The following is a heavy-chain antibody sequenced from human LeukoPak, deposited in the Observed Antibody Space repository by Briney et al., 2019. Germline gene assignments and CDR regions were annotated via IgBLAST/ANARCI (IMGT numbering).Heavy chain of an antibody. V-gene: IGHV3-7*01. CDR3: ARGEFPRPFDY. J-gene: IGHJ4*02. CDR1: GFTFSSYA. Sequence: PGGSLRLSCAASGFTFSSYAMSWVRQAPGKGLEWVANIKQDGSEKYYVDSVKGRFTISRDNAKNSLYLQMNSLRAEDTAVYYCARGEFPRPFDYWGQGTLVTVSS. D-gene: IGHD3-10*01. CDR2: IKQDGSEK.